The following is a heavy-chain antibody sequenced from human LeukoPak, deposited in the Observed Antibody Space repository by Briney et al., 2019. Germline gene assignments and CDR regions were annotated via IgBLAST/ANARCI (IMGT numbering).Heavy chain of an antibody. D-gene: IGHD2-2*02. Sequence: TGGSLRLSCAASGFTFSSYAMHWVRQAPGKGLEWVAVISYDGSNKYYADSVKGRFTISRDNSKNTLYLQMNSLRAEDTAVYYCARDEVVPAAIPPGMDVWGQGTTVTVSS. CDR3: ARDEVVPAAIPPGMDV. CDR1: GFTFSSYA. V-gene: IGHV3-30*04. J-gene: IGHJ6*02. CDR2: ISYDGSNK.